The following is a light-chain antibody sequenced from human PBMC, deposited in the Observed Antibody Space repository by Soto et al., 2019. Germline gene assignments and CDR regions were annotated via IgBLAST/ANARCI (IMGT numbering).Light chain of an antibody. Sequence: QSVLTQPPSASGTPGQRGTISCSGTSSNIGSNTVNWYQQLPGTAPKLLIYSHNQRPSGVPDRFSGSKSGTSASLAISGLQSEAEADYYCAAWDDSLNGYVVFGGGTKLTVL. J-gene: IGLJ2*01. CDR3: AAWDDSLNGYVV. V-gene: IGLV1-44*01. CDR1: SSNIGSNT. CDR2: SHN.